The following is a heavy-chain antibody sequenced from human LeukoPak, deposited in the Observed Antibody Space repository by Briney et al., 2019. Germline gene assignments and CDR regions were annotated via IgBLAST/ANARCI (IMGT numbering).Heavy chain of an antibody. J-gene: IGHJ4*02. V-gene: IGHV4-39*07. CDR3: ARGGVMLDY. D-gene: IGHD2-8*01. CDR1: GGSIRSVSYY. Sequence: SETLSLTCSVSGGSIRSVSYYWGWIRQPPGKGLEWIGSIYYSGNTDYNPSLKSRVTISADTSKNQFSLKVSSVTAADTAVYYCARGGVMLDYWGQGTLVTVSS. CDR2: IYYSGNT.